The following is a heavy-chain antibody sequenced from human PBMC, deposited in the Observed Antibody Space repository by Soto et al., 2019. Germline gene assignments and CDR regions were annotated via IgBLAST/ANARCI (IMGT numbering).Heavy chain of an antibody. CDR3: ARVGSKSFYYATDV. J-gene: IGHJ6*02. D-gene: IGHD4-4*01. Sequence: QLQESGPGLVKPSETLSLTCTVSGGSISSFCWSWIRQPPGQGLEWIGYICTGGTTKYNPPLKSRVTMSVDPAKTHFSLNLTSVTAADTAVYYCARVGSKSFYYATDVWGQGTTVTVSS. CDR1: GGSISSFC. CDR2: ICTGGTT. V-gene: IGHV4-4*09.